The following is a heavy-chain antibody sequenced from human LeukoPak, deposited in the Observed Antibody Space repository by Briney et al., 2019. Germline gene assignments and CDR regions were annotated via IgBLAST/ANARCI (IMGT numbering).Heavy chain of an antibody. CDR3: ARFRTWGDKAFDY. V-gene: IGHV3-48*01. CDR1: GFTFSNYW. D-gene: IGHD2-21*02. J-gene: IGHJ4*02. CDR2: IGTTSGAI. Sequence: GGSLRLSCAASGFTFSNYWMTWVRQALGKGLEWVSYIGTTSGAIYYADSVKGRFTISRDSAKNSLYLQMNSLRAEDTAVYYCARFRTWGDKAFDYWGQGTLVTVSS.